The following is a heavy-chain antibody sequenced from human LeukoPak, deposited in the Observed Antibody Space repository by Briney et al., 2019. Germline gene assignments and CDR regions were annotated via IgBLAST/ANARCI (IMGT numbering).Heavy chain of an antibody. CDR3: ARQNIGRFDF. CDR2: INPSGSST. V-gene: IGHV1-46*01. CDR1: GFTFINHY. Sequence: ASAKVSCKTSGFTFINHYMHWVRQAPGQGLEWMGMINPSGSSTTYAQKFQGRVTMTRDTSTSTVYVELRTLTSEDTAVYFCARQNIGRFDFWGQGTLVTVSS. J-gene: IGHJ4*02.